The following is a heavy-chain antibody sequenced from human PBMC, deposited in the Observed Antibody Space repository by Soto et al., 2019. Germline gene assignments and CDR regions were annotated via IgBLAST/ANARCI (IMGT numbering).Heavy chain of an antibody. V-gene: IGHV3-30-3*01. CDR3: ARAPADYYDSSGYCFDY. CDR1: GFTFSSYA. Sequence: PGGSLRLSCAASGFTFSSYAMHWVRQAPGKGLEWVAVMSYDGINKYYADSVKGRFTISRDNSKNTLYLQMNSLRAEDTAVYYCARAPADYYDSSGYCFDYWGQGTLVNVSS. D-gene: IGHD3-22*01. J-gene: IGHJ4*02. CDR2: MSYDGINK.